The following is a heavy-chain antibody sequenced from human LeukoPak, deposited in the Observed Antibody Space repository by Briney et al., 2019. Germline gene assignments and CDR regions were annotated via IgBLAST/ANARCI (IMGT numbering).Heavy chain of an antibody. CDR2: IWYDGSNK. Sequence: PGGSLRLSCAASGFTFSSYGMHWVRQAPGKGLEWVAVIWYDGSNKYCADSVKGRFTISRDNSKNTLYLQMNSLRAEDTAVYYCARSYCSSISCPSRFDYWGQGTLVTVSS. D-gene: IGHD2-2*01. CDR1: GFTFSSYG. V-gene: IGHV3-33*01. CDR3: ARSYCSSISCPSRFDY. J-gene: IGHJ4*02.